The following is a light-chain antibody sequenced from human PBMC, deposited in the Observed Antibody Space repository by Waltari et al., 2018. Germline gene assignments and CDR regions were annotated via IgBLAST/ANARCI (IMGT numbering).Light chain of an antibody. CDR1: KLGETF. CDR3: QAWDNSILV. J-gene: IGLJ3*02. Sequence: SYELTQPPSVSVSPAPTASITCSVEKLGETFAAWYQQKAGQSPVLVIYQDKKRPAGIPERFSGSNAGNTATLTISGTQAMDEADYFCQAWDNSILVFGAGTRLTVL. V-gene: IGLV3-1*01. CDR2: QDK.